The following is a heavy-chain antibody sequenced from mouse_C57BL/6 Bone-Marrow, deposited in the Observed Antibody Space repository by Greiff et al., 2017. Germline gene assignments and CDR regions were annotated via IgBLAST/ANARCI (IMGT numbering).Heavy chain of an antibody. CDR2: IRSKSSNYAT. D-gene: IGHD2-14*01. CDR3: VRDRYYRTWFAY. J-gene: IGHJ3*01. V-gene: IGHV10-3*01. Sequence: EVQLQESGGGLVQPKGSLKLSCAASGFTFNTYAMHWVRPAPGKGLEWVARIRSKSSNYATYYADSVKDIFTISRDDSQSMLYLQMNNLKTEDTAMYYCVRDRYYRTWFAYWGQGTLVTVSA. CDR1: GFTFNTYA.